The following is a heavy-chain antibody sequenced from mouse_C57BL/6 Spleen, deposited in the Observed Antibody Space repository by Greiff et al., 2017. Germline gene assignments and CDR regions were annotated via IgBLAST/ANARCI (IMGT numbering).Heavy chain of an antibody. Sequence: EVQLLESGGGLVKPGGSLKLSCAASGFTFSSYAMPWVSQTPEKRLEWVATISDGGSYTYYPDNVKGRFTISRDDAKNNRYLQMSHLKSEDTAMYYCARGDEDAMDYWGQGTSVTVSS. V-gene: IGHV5-4*01. CDR1: GFTFSSYA. CDR3: ARGDEDAMDY. CDR2: ISDGGSYT. J-gene: IGHJ4*01. D-gene: IGHD3-3*01.